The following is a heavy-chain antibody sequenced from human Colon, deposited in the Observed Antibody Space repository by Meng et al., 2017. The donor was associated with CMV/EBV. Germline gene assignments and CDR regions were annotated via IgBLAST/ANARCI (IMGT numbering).Heavy chain of an antibody. CDR2: IRSDGHKT. CDR1: GFSLKTYN. V-gene: IGHV3-30*02. CDR3: ARALTTLTIHGGGDGD. Sequence: GGSLRLSCVASGFSLKTYNMHWVRQAPGKGLEWVAFIRSDGHKTDYVDSVKGRFTASRDNSKNTLFLQMNSLRSEDTAVYFCARALTTLTIHGGGDGDWGRGTPVTVSS. J-gene: IGHJ4*02. D-gene: IGHD3-3*01.